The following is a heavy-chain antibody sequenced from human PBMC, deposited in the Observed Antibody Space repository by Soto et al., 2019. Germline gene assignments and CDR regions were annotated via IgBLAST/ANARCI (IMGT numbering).Heavy chain of an antibody. D-gene: IGHD3-10*01. CDR3: AHTFRGSGGYTGDRFDS. J-gene: IGHJ5*01. CDR1: GFSLSSNGVG. V-gene: IGHV2-5*02. CDR2: VYWDDDK. Sequence: QITLKESGPTLVKPTQTLTLTCSFSGFSLSSNGVGVGWIRQPPGKALEFLALVYWDDDKRYSPSLKSRLTITQDPSKSRVVLTRTNMDPVDTATYYCAHTFRGSGGYTGDRFDSWGQGTLVTVSS.